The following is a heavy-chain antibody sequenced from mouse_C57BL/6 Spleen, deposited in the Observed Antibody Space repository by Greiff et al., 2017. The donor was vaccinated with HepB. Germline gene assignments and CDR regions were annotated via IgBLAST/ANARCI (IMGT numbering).Heavy chain of an antibody. V-gene: IGHV3-8*01. CDR1: GYSITSDY. CDR3: ARYIGDGYWYFDV. CDR2: ISYSGST. Sequence: EVKLEESGPGLAKPSQTLSLTCSVTGYSITSDYWNWIRKFPGNKLEYMGYISYSGSTYYNPSLKSRISITRDTSKNQYYLQLNSVTTEDTATYYCARYIGDGYWYFDVWGTGTTVTVSS. J-gene: IGHJ1*03. D-gene: IGHD2-3*01.